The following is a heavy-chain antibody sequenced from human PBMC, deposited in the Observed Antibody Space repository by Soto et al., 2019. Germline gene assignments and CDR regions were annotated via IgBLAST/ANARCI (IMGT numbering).Heavy chain of an antibody. D-gene: IGHD2-2*01. J-gene: IGHJ6*02. CDR2: INPSGGST. CDR1: GGTFSSYA. V-gene: IGHV1-46*01. Sequence: ASVKVSCKASGGTFSSYAISWVRQAPGQGLEWMGIINPSGGSTSYAQKFQGRVTMTRDTSTSTVYMELSSLRSEDTAVYYCGRVXQXVXSSTSCPNLYYYYGMDVXGQXTTV. CDR3: GRVXQXVXSSTSCPNLYYYYGMDV.